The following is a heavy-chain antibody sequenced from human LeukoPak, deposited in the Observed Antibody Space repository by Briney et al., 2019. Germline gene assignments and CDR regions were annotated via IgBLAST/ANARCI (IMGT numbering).Heavy chain of an antibody. CDR1: GYTFTSYS. D-gene: IGHD3-10*01. CDR3: ASPGSGGPRGYYYGMDV. J-gene: IGHJ6*02. Sequence: ASVKVSCKASGYTFTSYSISWVRQAPGQGLEWMGWISAYNGNTNYAQKLQGRVTMTTDTSTSTAYMELRSLRSDDTAVYYCASPGSGGPRGYYYGMDVWGQGTTVTVSS. V-gene: IGHV1-18*01. CDR2: ISAYNGNT.